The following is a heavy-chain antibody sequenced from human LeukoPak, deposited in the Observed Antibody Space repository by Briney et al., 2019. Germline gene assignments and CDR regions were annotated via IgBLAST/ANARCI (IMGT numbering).Heavy chain of an antibody. Sequence: PGGSLRLSCAASGFTFSDSAMHWVRQASGQGLEWVGRIRSRGNNYATTYAASVKGRFTISRDDSKSTAYLQMNSLKTEDTAVYYCTSLLVDTALNGFDIWGQGTMVTVSS. V-gene: IGHV3-73*01. CDR2: IRSRGNNYAT. D-gene: IGHD5-18*01. J-gene: IGHJ3*02. CDR3: TSLLVDTALNGFDI. CDR1: GFTFSDSA.